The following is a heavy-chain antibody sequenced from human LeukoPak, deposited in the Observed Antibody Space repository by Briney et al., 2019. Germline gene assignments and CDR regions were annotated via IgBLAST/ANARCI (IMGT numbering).Heavy chain of an antibody. V-gene: IGHV3-30*03. Sequence: GRSLRLSCAASGFIFSSYAMHWVRQAPGKGLEWVAVISYDGSNKYHGDSVKGRFAISRDNSKSTLYLQMNSLRAEDAAVYYCARDLNWAFDYWGRGTLVTVSS. CDR1: GFIFSSYA. J-gene: IGHJ4*02. CDR3: ARDLNWAFDY. D-gene: IGHD1-1*01. CDR2: ISYDGSNK.